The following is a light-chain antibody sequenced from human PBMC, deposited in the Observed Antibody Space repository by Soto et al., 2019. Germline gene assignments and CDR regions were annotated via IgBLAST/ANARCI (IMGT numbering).Light chain of an antibody. CDR3: QQYNNWPLIT. Sequence: EIVLTQSPATLSLSPGERATLSCRASQSVRNYLAWYQQKPGQAPRLLIYDASTRATGIPAGFSGTGYGTEFTLTVSSLQSEDFAVYYCQQYNNWPLITFGQGTRLEIK. CDR1: QSVRNY. V-gene: IGKV3D-15*01. J-gene: IGKJ5*01. CDR2: DAS.